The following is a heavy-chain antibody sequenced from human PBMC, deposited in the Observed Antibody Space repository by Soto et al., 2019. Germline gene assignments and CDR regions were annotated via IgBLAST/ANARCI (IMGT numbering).Heavy chain of an antibody. J-gene: IGHJ4*02. D-gene: IGHD3-10*01. V-gene: IGHV3-33*01. CDR3: AGDLGAFNYGSAYFDY. CDR2: IWYDGSNQ. Sequence: GGSLRLSCAPSGFTFSTYGMHWVRQAPGKGLEWVAVIWYDGSNQYYADSVKGRFTISRDNSKNMLYLQMNSLRAEDTAVYYCAGDLGAFNYGSAYFDYWGQGTPVTVYS. CDR1: GFTFSTYG.